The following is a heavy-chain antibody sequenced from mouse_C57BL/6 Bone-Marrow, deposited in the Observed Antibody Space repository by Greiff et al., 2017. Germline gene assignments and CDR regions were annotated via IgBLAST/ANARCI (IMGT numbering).Heavy chain of an antibody. CDR2: IDPENGDT. CDR3: TTPTVVSHGWYFDV. J-gene: IGHJ1*03. V-gene: IGHV14-4*01. CDR1: GFNIKDDY. Sequence: VQLKQSGAELVRPGASVKLSCTASGFNIKDDYMHWVKQRPEQGLEWIGWIDPENGDTEYASKFQGKATITADTSSNTAYLQLSSLTSEDTAVYYCTTPTVVSHGWYFDVWGTGTTVTVSS. D-gene: IGHD1-1*01.